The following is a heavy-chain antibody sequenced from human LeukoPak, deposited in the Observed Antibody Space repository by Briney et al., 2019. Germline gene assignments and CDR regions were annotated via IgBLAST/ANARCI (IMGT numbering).Heavy chain of an antibody. CDR2: INHSGST. CDR1: GGSFSGYY. Sequence: PSETLSLTCAVYGGSFSGYYWSWIRQPPGKGLEWIGEINHSGSTNYNPSLKSRVTKSVDTSKNQFSLKLSSVTAADTAVYYCARDGGPLRGYSYDYWGQGTLVTVSS. J-gene: IGHJ4*02. CDR3: ARDGGPLRGYSYDY. D-gene: IGHD5-18*01. V-gene: IGHV4-34*01.